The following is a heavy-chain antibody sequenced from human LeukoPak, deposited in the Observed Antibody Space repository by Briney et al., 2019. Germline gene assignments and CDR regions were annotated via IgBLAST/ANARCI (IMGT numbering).Heavy chain of an antibody. CDR1: GFIFSSFS. CDR3: AGTTSADY. V-gene: IGHV3-48*01. D-gene: IGHD1-26*01. Sequence: GGSLRLSCAASGFIFSSFSMNWVRQAPGKGLEWISYISSSSRTIYYADSVKGRFTISRDNAKNSLYLQMNSLRAEDTAVYYCAGTTSADYWGQGTLVTVSS. CDR2: ISSSSRTI. J-gene: IGHJ4*02.